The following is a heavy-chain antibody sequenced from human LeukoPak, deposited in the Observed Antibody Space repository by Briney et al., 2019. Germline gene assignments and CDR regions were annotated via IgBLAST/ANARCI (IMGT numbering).Heavy chain of an antibody. V-gene: IGHV4-59*01. CDR1: GGSISSYY. Sequence: SETLSLTCTVSGGSISSYYWSWIRQPPGKGLEWIGYIYYSGSTNYNPSLKSRVTISVDTSKNQFSLKLTSVTAADTAVYYCARNFPGRTEDVWGKGTTVTVSS. J-gene: IGHJ6*04. CDR2: IYYSGST. CDR3: ARNFPGRTEDV.